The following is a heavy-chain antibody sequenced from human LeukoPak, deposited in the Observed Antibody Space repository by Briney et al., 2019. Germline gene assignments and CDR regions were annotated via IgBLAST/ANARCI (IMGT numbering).Heavy chain of an antibody. CDR3: AKWRYYDSSGDHDAFDI. J-gene: IGHJ3*02. CDR1: GFTFSSYA. Sequence: HSGGSLRLSCAASGFTFSSYAMSWVRQAPGKGLEWVSAISGSGGSTYYADSVKGRFTISRDNSKNTLYLQMNSLRAEDTAVYYCAKWRYYDSSGDHDAFDIWGQGTMVTVSS. D-gene: IGHD3-22*01. CDR2: ISGSGGST. V-gene: IGHV3-23*01.